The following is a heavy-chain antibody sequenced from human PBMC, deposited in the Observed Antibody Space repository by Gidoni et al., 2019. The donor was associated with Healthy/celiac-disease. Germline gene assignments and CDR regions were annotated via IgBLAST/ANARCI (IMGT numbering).Heavy chain of an antibody. CDR3: AREVAPRGFDP. D-gene: IGHD5-12*01. Sequence: QVQLVQSGAEEKKPGASVKVSCKAAGYTFTSYAMHWVRQAPGQRLEWMGWINAGNGNTKYSQKFQGRVTITRDTSASTAYMELSSLRSEDTAVYYFAREVAPRGFDPWGQGTLVTVSS. CDR1: GYTFTSYA. CDR2: INAGNGNT. V-gene: IGHV1-3*05. J-gene: IGHJ5*02.